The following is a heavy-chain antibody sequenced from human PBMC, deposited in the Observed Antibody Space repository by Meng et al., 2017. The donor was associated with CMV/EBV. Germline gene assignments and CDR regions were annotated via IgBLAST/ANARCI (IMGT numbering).Heavy chain of an antibody. CDR1: GFTFSSYS. V-gene: IGHV3-21*01. CDR3: ARATYYDFWSGYYGY. CDR2: ISSSSSYI. Sequence: GGSLRLSCAASGFTFSSYSMNWVRQAPGKGLEWVSSISSSSSYIYYADSVKGRFTISRDNAKNSLYLQMNSLRAEDTAVYYCARATYYDFWSGYYGYWGQGTTVTVSS. D-gene: IGHD3-3*01. J-gene: IGHJ4*02.